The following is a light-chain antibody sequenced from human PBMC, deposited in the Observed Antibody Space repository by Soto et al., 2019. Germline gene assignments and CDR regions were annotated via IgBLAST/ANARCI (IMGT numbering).Light chain of an antibody. J-gene: IGLJ2*01. Sequence: QSALTQPASVSGSPGQSITISCTGTSSDVGGYNYVSWYQQVPGTAPKAMIYEVSSRPSGVSNRFSGSKSGNTASLTISGLQAEDEAYYYCSSYTTSTSFILFGGGTKVTVL. V-gene: IGLV2-14*01. CDR1: SSDVGGYNY. CDR3: SSYTTSTSFIL. CDR2: EVS.